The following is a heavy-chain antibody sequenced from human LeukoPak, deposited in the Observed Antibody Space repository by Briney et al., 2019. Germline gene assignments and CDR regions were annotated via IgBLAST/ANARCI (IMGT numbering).Heavy chain of an antibody. J-gene: IGHJ4*02. V-gene: IGHV3-30-3*01. CDR3: ARDPEGIVVVPAAIDY. D-gene: IGHD2-2*01. CDR2: ISSDGSNK. CDR1: GFTFSSSA. Sequence: GSLRLSCAASGFTFSSSAMHWVRQAPGKGLEWVAIISSDGSNKYYADPVKGRFTISRDNSKNTLYLQMNSLRAEDTAVYYCARDPEGIVVVPAAIDYWGQGTLVTVSS.